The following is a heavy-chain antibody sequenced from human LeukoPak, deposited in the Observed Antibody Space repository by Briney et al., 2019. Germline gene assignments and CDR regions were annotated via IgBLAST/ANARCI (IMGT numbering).Heavy chain of an antibody. Sequence: ASVTVSCKASGYTFTSYGISWVRQAPGKGLEWMGWISGYNGNTNYAQKFQGRVTMTRDTSISTAYMQLSRLSSDDTAVYYCARVDDRGHYYDSSGPRKLFDYWGQGTLVTVSS. J-gene: IGHJ4*02. CDR1: GYTFTSYG. V-gene: IGHV1-18*01. D-gene: IGHD3-22*01. CDR2: ISGYNGNT. CDR3: ARVDDRGHYYDSSGPRKLFDY.